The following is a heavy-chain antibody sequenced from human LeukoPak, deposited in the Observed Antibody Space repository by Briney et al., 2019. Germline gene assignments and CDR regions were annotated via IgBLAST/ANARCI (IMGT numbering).Heavy chain of an antibody. V-gene: IGHV1-2*02. CDR3: AREDIVVRYYYYGMDV. Sequence: GASVKVSCKASGYTFTGYYMHWVRRAPGQGLEWMGWINPNSGGTNYAQKFQGRVTMTRDTSISTAYMELSRLRSDDTAVYYCAREDIVVRYYYYGMDVWGQGTTVTVSS. D-gene: IGHD2-15*01. J-gene: IGHJ6*02. CDR2: INPNSGGT. CDR1: GYTFTGYY.